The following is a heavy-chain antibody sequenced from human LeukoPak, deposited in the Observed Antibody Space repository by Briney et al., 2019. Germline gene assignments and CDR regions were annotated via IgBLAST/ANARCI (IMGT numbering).Heavy chain of an antibody. D-gene: IGHD3-22*01. CDR1: GYSFTSYW. CDR2: IYPGDSDT. CDR3: ARVDFGYNSSGGGDY. Sequence: GKSLKISCKGSGYSFTSYWIGWVRQMPGKGLEWMGIIYPGDSDTRYSPSFQGQVTISADKSISTAYLQWSSLKASDTAMYYCARVDFGYNSSGGGDYWGQGTLVTVSS. V-gene: IGHV5-51*01. J-gene: IGHJ4*02.